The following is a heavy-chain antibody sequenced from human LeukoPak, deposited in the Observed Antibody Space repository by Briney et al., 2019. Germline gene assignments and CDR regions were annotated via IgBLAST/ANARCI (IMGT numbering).Heavy chain of an antibody. CDR3: ARDGAVVVPAAISGLMDV. V-gene: IGHV3-30-3*01. D-gene: IGHD2-2*01. J-gene: IGHJ6*02. Sequence: GRSLRLSCAASGFTFSSYAMHWVRQAPGKGLEWAAVISYDGSNKYYADSAKGRFTISRDNSKNTLYLQMNSLRAEDTAVYYCARDGAVVVPAAISGLMDVWGQGTTVTVSS. CDR2: ISYDGSNK. CDR1: GFTFSSYA.